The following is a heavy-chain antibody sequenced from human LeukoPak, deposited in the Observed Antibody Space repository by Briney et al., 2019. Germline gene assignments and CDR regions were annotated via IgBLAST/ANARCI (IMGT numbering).Heavy chain of an antibody. J-gene: IGHJ4*02. D-gene: IGHD6-19*01. CDR1: EFSFSSYP. Sequence: GGSLRLSCAASEFSFSSYPMHWVRQAPGKGLEWVSVIYSGGSTYYADSVKGRFTISRDNSKNTLYLQMNSLRAEDTAVYYCAIGAVANDYWGQGTLVTVSS. CDR2: IYSGGST. CDR3: AIGAVANDY. V-gene: IGHV3-66*01.